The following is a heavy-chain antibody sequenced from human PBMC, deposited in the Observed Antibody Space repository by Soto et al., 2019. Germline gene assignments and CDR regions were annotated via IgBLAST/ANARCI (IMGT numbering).Heavy chain of an antibody. V-gene: IGHV4-31*03. J-gene: IGHJ3*02. CDR3: ARTPIGFPMVRGALNSLAFDI. CDR2: IYYSGST. D-gene: IGHD3-10*01. Sequence: QVQLQESGPGLVKPSQTLSLTCTVSVCSISSGGYYWSWIRQHPGKGLEWIGYIYYSGSTYYNPSIKSRVTISVDTSKNQFSLKLSSVTAADTAVYYCARTPIGFPMVRGALNSLAFDIWGQGTMVTVSS. CDR1: VCSISSGGYY.